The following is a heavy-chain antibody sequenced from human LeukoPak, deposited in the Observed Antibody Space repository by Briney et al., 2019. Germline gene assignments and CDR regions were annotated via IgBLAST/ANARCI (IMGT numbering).Heavy chain of an antibody. D-gene: IGHD1-7*01. CDR1: GFSFSAYA. V-gene: IGHV3-23*01. CDR3: SKFGTTWFPTF. Sequence: GGSLRVSCAASGFSFSAYAMSWVRLAPGKGLEWVSSISAVGATTYYADYVKGRFTISKDKAKTRLYLQMNSLRVEDTAVYYCSKFGTTWFPTFWGPGTPVIVSA. J-gene: IGHJ4*02. CDR2: ISAVGATT.